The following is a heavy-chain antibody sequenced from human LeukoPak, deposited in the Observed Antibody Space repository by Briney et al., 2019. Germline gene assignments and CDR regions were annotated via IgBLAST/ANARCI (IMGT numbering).Heavy chain of an antibody. CDR1: GFTFSSFA. CDR2: ISGSGGST. Sequence: GGSLRLSCAASGFTFSSFAMSWVRQVPGKGLEWVSAISGSGGSTYYADPVKGRFTISRDNSKNTLYLQMNSLRAEDTAVYYCAKDDMTGPGDPWGQGTLVTVSS. CDR3: AKDDMTGPGDP. J-gene: IGHJ5*02. V-gene: IGHV3-23*01. D-gene: IGHD3-9*01.